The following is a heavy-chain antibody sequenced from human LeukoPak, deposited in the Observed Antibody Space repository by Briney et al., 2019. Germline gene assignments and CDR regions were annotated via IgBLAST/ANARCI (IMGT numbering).Heavy chain of an antibody. CDR3: ARDKNWFDP. CDR2: IYYSGST. Sequence: SETLSLTCTVSGGSISSSSYYWGWIRQPPGKGLEWIGSIYYSGSTYYNPSLKSRVTISVDTSKNQFSLKLSSVTAADTAVYYCARDKNWFDPWGQGTLVTVSS. CDR1: GGSISSSSYY. V-gene: IGHV4-39*07. J-gene: IGHJ5*02.